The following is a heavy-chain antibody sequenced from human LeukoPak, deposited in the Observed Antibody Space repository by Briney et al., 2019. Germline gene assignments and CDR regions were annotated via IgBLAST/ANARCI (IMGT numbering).Heavy chain of an antibody. CDR1: GGSFSGYY. CDR2: IYYSGST. V-gene: IGHV4-59*01. J-gene: IGHJ3*02. Sequence: SETLSLTCAVYGGSFSGYYWSWIRQPPGKGLEWIGYIYYSGSTNYNPSLKSRVTISVDTSKNQFSLKLSSVTAADTAVYYCARFRDAFDIWGQGTMVTVSS. CDR3: ARFRDAFDI.